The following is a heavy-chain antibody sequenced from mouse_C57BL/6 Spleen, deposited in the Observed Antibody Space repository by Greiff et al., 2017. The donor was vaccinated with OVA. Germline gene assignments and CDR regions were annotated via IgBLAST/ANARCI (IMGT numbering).Heavy chain of an antibody. D-gene: IGHD2-2*01. J-gene: IGHJ4*01. CDR3: SRSEGNDVGAMDY. CDR2: INPSSGYT. Sequence: QVQLQQSGAELARPGASVKMSCKASGYTFTSYTMHWVKQRPGQGLEWIGYINPSSGYTKYNQKFKDKATLTADKSSSTAYMQLSSLTSEDSAVYYCSRSEGNDVGAMDYWGQGTSVTVSS. CDR1: GYTFTSYT. V-gene: IGHV1-4*01.